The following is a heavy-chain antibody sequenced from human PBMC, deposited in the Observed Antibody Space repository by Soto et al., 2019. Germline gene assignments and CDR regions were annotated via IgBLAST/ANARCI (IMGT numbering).Heavy chain of an antibody. CDR3: ARHHRQLVLEVDWFDP. Sequence: SETLSLTCTVSGGSISSSSYYWGWIRQPPGKGLEWIGSIYYSGSTYYNPSLKSRVTISVDTSKNQFSLKLSSVTAADTAVYYCARHHRQLVLEVDWFDPWGQGTLVTVSS. CDR1: GGSISSSSYY. D-gene: IGHD6-6*01. CDR2: IYYSGST. V-gene: IGHV4-39*01. J-gene: IGHJ5*02.